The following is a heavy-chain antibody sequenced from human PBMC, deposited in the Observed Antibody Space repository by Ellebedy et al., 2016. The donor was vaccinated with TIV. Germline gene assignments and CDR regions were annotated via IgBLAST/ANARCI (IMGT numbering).Heavy chain of an antibody. J-gene: IGHJ4*02. D-gene: IGHD5-18*01. V-gene: IGHV4-34*01. CDR3: ARGYSYGYCFDY. Sequence: SQTLSLTCAVYGGSFSVYYWRWIRQFPGEGLEWIGEVNHSGNINYNPSLKSRVTISVDTSMNRFSLELNSVTAADTAVYYCARGYSYGYCFDYWGQGTLVTVSS. CDR2: VNHSGNI. CDR1: GGSFSVYY.